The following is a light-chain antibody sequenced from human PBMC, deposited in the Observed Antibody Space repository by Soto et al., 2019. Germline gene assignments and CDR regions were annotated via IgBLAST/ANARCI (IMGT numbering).Light chain of an antibody. J-gene: IGKJ1*01. CDR1: QSVSSSY. V-gene: IGKV3-20*01. CDR3: QQYHTSPLT. CDR2: GAS. Sequence: EIVLTQSPCTLSFSPLERATFSGRASQSVSSSYIAWYQQKRGQAPRRLIYGASIRATGIPDRFSGSGSGTDFTLTISRLEPEDFAPYYCQQYHTSPLTFGQGTKVDIK.